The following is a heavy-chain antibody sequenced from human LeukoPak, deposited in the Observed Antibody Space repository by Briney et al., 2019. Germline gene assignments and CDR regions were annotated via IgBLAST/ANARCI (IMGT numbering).Heavy chain of an antibody. CDR3: AISPDNWFDP. CDR1: GGSISRSSHY. J-gene: IGHJ5*02. CDR2: IYYSGST. Sequence: PSETLPLTCTVSGGSISRSSHYWGWIRQPPGKGLEWIGSIYYSGSTYYNPSLKSRVTMSVDTSKNQFSLKLSSVTAADTAVYYCAISPDNWFDPWGQGTLVTVSS. V-gene: IGHV4-39*01.